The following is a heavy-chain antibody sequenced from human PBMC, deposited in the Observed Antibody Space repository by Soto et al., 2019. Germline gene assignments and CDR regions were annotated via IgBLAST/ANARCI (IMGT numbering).Heavy chain of an antibody. CDR2: IIPIFGTA. J-gene: IGHJ6*02. CDR1: GGTFSSYA. V-gene: IGHV1-69*01. Sequence: QVQLVQSGAEVKKPGSSVKVSCKASGGTFSSYAISWVRQAPGQGLEWMGGIIPIFGTANYAQKVQGRVTITADQSTRTAYLELSSLRAEDTAVYYCAREQKGSCGIPYGMDGSSQGTTVTVSS. CDR3: AREQKGSCGIPYGMDG. D-gene: IGHD2-15*01.